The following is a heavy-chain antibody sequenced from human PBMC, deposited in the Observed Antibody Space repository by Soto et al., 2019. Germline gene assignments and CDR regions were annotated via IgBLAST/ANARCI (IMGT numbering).Heavy chain of an antibody. CDR1: GYTFTSYG. CDR2: INAYNGNT. Sequence: QVQLVQSGAEVKKPGDSVKVSCKASGYTFTSYGISWVRQAPGQGLEWKGWINAYNGNTTYAQKLQGRVTMATDTSTITAYVELRSLRSDDTAVYYCARVLPPFEPWGQGTLVTGSS. CDR3: ARVLPPFEP. J-gene: IGHJ5*02. V-gene: IGHV1-18*01.